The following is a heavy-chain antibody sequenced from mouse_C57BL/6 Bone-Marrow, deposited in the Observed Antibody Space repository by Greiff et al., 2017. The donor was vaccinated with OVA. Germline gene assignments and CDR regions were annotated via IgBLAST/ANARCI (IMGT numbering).Heavy chain of an antibody. CDR3: ARNRLRSGDWYFDV. CDR2: LWTGGGT. J-gene: IGHJ1*03. CDR1: GFSLTSYA. V-gene: IGHV2-9-1*01. D-gene: IGHD1-1*01. Sequence: QVQLQQSGPGLVASSQSLSITCTVSGFSLTSYAISWVRQPPGKGLEWLGVLWTGGGTNYNSALKSRLSISKDNSKSQVFLKMNSLQTDDTARYYCARNRLRSGDWYFDVWGTGTTVTVSS.